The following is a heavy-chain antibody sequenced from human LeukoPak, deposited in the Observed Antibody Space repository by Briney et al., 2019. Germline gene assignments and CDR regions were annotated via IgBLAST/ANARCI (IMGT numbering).Heavy chain of an antibody. CDR3: AKGSKGLLFTRDYYMDV. V-gene: IGHV3-53*01. D-gene: IGHD3-3*01. Sequence: GGSLRLSCAASGFTVSRNYMSWVRQAPGKGLEWVSVLYSDGSTYHADSVKGRFTISRDNSKNTLYLQMNSLRAEDTAVYYCAKGSKGLLFTRDYYMDVWGKGTTVTISS. CDR2: LYSDGST. J-gene: IGHJ6*03. CDR1: GFTVSRNY.